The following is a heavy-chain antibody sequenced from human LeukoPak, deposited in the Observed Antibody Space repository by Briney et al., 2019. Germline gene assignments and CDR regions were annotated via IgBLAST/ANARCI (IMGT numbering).Heavy chain of an antibody. Sequence: ASVKVSCKASGYTFTSYGISWVRQAPEQGLEWMGWISAYNGNTNYAQKLQGRVTMTTDTSTSTAYMELRSLRSDDTAVYYCARVFSDSIVVVLAAMDYWGQGTLVTVSS. CDR3: ARVFSDSIVVVLAAMDY. CDR2: ISAYNGNT. D-gene: IGHD2-2*01. CDR1: GYTFTSYG. J-gene: IGHJ4*02. V-gene: IGHV1-18*01.